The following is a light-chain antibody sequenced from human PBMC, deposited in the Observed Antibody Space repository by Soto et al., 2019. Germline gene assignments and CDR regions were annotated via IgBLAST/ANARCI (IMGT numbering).Light chain of an antibody. Sequence: RMTQSPSPLSASVGDRVTITCRASQSISDWLAWYQQKPGKAPKLLIYDASSLESGVPSRFSGSGSGTEFTLTISSLQPDDFATYYCQQYNSYSWTFGQGTKVDIK. CDR1: QSISDW. J-gene: IGKJ1*01. CDR2: DAS. V-gene: IGKV1-5*01. CDR3: QQYNSYSWT.